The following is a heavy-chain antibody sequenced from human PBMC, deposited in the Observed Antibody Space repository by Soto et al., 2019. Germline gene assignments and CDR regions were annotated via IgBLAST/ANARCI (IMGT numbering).Heavy chain of an antibody. CDR2: IYPGDSDT. CDR1: GYSLTSYW. D-gene: IGHD4-17*01. Sequence: GESLKISCKGSGYSLTSYWIGWVRQMPGKGLEWMGIIYPGDSDTRYSPSFQGQVTISADKSISTAYLQWSSLKASDTAMYYCARLPYGDYDYYYYGMDVWGQGTTVTVSS. CDR3: ARLPYGDYDYYYYGMDV. J-gene: IGHJ6*02. V-gene: IGHV5-51*01.